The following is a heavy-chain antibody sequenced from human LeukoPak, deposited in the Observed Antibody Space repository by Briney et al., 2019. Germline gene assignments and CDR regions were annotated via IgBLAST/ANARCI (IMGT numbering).Heavy chain of an antibody. CDR3: ARRGITIEAFDP. D-gene: IGHD3-3*01. CDR2: IYHSGST. V-gene: IGHV4-38-2*01. J-gene: IGHJ5*02. Sequence: SETLSLTCAVSGYSISSGYYWGWIRQPPGKGLEWIGSIYHSGSTYYNPSLKSRVTISVDTSKNQFSLKLSSVTAADTAVYYCARRGITIEAFDPWGQGTLVTVPS. CDR1: GYSISSGYY.